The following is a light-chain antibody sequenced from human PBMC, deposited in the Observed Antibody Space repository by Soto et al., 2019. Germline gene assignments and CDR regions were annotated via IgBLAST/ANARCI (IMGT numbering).Light chain of an antibody. J-gene: IGKJ2*01. CDR2: DAS. CDR1: QSVGSK. CDR3: QQYNYRPPGD. Sequence: IVTTQSPATLSVSPGERATLSCRTSQSVGSKLAWYQQKPGQAPRLLIYDASARATGIPARFTGSGFGTEFTLPISSLQSEDFAVYYCQQYNYRPPGDFGQGTNLEIK. V-gene: IGKV3-15*01.